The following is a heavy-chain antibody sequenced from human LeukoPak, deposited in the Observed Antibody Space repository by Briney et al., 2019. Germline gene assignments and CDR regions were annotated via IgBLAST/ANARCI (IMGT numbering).Heavy chain of an antibody. CDR2: ITGSGDIT. CDR3: ARVGGVNRRLPFDY. Sequence: PGGSLRLSCAASGFMFRSYGMNWVRQAPGKGLEWVSGITGSGDITYYADSVKGQFTISRDNAKNSLYLQMNSLRAEDTALYYCARVGGVNRRLPFDYWGQGTLVTVSS. D-gene: IGHD4-11*01. CDR1: GFMFRSYG. J-gene: IGHJ4*02. V-gene: IGHV3-23*01.